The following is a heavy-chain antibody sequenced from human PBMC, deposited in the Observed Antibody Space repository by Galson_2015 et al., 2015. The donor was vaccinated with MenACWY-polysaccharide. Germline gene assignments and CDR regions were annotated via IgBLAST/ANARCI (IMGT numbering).Heavy chain of an antibody. V-gene: IGHV3-23*05. J-gene: IGHJ4*02. CDR3: AKRYEWGSNPAPFDQ. CDR1: GLSLRDYA. CDR2: IATRADWT. Sequence: SLRLSCAASGLSLRDYAVSWVRQAPGKGLEWVSGIATRADWTYYTDSVKGRFTIYRDTSKNTVYLQMNSLREEDTALYFCAKRYEWGSNPAPFDQWGQGTLVTVSA. D-gene: IGHD3-16*02.